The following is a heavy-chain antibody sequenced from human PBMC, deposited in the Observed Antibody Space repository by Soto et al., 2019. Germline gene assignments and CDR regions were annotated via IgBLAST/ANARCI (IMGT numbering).Heavy chain of an antibody. Sequence: EVQLLESGGGLVQPGGSLRLSCAASGFTFSSYAMSWVRQAPGKGLEWVSAISGSGGSTYYADSVKGRFTISRDNSKNTLYLQMNSLRAEDTAVYYCAKVSCTNGVCYYSSHYYMDVWGKGTTVTVS. J-gene: IGHJ6*03. CDR1: GFTFSSYA. CDR3: AKVSCTNGVCYYSSHYYMDV. CDR2: ISGSGGST. D-gene: IGHD2-8*01. V-gene: IGHV3-23*01.